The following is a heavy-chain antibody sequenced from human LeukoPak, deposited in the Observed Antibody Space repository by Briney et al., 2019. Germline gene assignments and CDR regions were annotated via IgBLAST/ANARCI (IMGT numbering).Heavy chain of an antibody. CDR2: ISGSGGST. J-gene: IGHJ3*02. CDR3: ARHRARIAARPSDAFDI. V-gene: IGHV3-23*01. CDR1: GFTFSSYA. Sequence: PGGSLRLSCAASGFTFSSYAMSWVRQAPGKGLEWVSAISGSGGSTYYADSVKGRFTISRDNSKNTLYLQMNSLRAEDTAVYYCARHRARIAARPSDAFDIWGQGTMVTVSS. D-gene: IGHD6-6*01.